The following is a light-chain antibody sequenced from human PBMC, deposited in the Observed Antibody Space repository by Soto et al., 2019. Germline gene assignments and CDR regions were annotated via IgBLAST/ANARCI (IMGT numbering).Light chain of an antibody. CDR2: GAS. J-gene: IGKJ1*01. V-gene: IGKV3-20*01. CDR1: QSVDTTF. Sequence: EIVLTQSPGSLSLSPGQRATLSCRASQSVDTTFFAWYQKKHGQATRLLIYGASKRSSGIPDRFSGSGSGIDFTGIGSRLETEDFAVYYCQHYMSSLTFGQGTKVEIK. CDR3: QHYMSSLT.